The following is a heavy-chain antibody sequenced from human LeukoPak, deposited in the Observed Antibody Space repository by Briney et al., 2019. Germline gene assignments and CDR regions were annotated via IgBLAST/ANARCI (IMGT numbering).Heavy chain of an antibody. CDR1: GYTLTELS. D-gene: IGHD1-26*01. CDR2: FDPEEGET. Sequence: ASVKVSCKVSGYTLTELSMHWVRQAPGKGLEWVGGFDPEEGETIYAQKFQGRVTITADTSTSTAYIELSSLRSEATTVYYCARDGELLSAGYYGMDVWGQGTTVTVSS. CDR3: ARDGELLSAGYYGMDV. V-gene: IGHV1-24*01. J-gene: IGHJ6*02.